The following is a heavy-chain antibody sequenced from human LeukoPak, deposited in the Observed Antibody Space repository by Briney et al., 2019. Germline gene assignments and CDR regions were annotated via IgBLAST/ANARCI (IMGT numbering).Heavy chain of an antibody. D-gene: IGHD3-16*02. CDR3: AKGQGSGSYPLDY. CDR1: GFTFSSYA. J-gene: IGHJ4*02. Sequence: PGGSLRLSCAASGFTFSSYAMSWVRQAPGKGLEWVSAISGSGGSTYYADSVKGRFTISRDNSKNTLYLQMNSLRADDTAVYYCAKGQGSGSYPLDYWGQGTLVTVSS. V-gene: IGHV3-23*01. CDR2: ISGSGGST.